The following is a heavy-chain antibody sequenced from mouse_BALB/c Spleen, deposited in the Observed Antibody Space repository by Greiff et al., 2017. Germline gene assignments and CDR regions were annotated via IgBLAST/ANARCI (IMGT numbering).Heavy chain of an antibody. D-gene: IGHD2-3*01. V-gene: IGHV5-4*02. CDR3: ARGGDGYAYYLDY. CDR1: GFTFTDYC. J-gene: IGHJ2*01. Sequence: EVKLVQSGAGLVKPGGSLKISCAASGFTFTDYCMHWVRQTPEKRLEWVATISDGGSYTYYTDSVKGRFTISRDKAKNKLYLQLSSLTCEDTAMYYCARGGDGYAYYLDYWGQGTTLTVSA. CDR2: ISDGGSYT.